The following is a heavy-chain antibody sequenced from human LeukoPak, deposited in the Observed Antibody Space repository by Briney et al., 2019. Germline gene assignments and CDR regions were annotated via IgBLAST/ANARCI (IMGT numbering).Heavy chain of an antibody. D-gene: IGHD3-16*01. CDR1: GGSFSGYY. V-gene: IGHV4-34*01. CDR2: INHSGST. Sequence: SETLSLTCAVYGGSFSGYYWSWIRQPPGKGLEWIGEINHSGSTNYNPSLKSRVTISVDTSKNQFSLKLSSVTAADMAVYYCARGLYDYVWGSYPAYFDYWGQGTLVTVSS. CDR3: ARGLYDYVWGSYPAYFDY. J-gene: IGHJ4*02.